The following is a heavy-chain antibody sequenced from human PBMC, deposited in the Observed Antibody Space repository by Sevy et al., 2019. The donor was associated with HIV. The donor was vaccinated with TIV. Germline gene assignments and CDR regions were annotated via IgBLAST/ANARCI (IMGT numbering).Heavy chain of an antibody. CDR1: GGSFSGYY. V-gene: IGHV4-34*01. CDR2: INHSGST. D-gene: IGHD2-15*01. CDR3: ARLHCSGGSCYPQYFDY. J-gene: IGHJ4*02. Sequence: SETLSLTCAVYGGSFSGYYWSWIRQPPGKGLEWIGKINHSGSTNYNPSLKSRVTISVDTSKNQFSLKLSSVTAADTAVYYCARLHCSGGSCYPQYFDYWGQGTLVTVSS.